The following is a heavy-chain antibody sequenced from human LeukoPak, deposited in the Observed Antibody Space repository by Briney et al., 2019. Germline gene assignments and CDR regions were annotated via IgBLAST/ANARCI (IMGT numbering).Heavy chain of an antibody. D-gene: IGHD6-19*01. Sequence: SVKVSCKASGGTFSSYAISWVRQAPGQGLEWMGGIIPIFGTANYAQKFQGRVTITADESTSTAYMELSSLRSEDTAVYYCAGCSSGWPDRINYYYGMDVWGQGTTVTVSS. J-gene: IGHJ6*02. CDR1: GGTFSSYA. CDR3: AGCSSGWPDRINYYYGMDV. CDR2: IIPIFGTA. V-gene: IGHV1-69*13.